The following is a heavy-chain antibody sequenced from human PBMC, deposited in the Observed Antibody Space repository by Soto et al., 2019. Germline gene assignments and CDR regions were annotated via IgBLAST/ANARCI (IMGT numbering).Heavy chain of an antibody. J-gene: IGHJ4*02. Sequence: GSLRLYCAASGFTFSSYAMSWVRQAPGKGLEWVSAISGSSSYTNYADSVKGRFTISRDDAKNSLYLQMNSLRAEDTAVYYCARLPALLGYCSSTSCPPYYFDYWGQGTLVTVSS. V-gene: IGHV3-21*01. CDR2: ISGSSSYT. D-gene: IGHD2-2*01. CDR3: ARLPALLGYCSSTSCPPYYFDY. CDR1: GFTFSSYA.